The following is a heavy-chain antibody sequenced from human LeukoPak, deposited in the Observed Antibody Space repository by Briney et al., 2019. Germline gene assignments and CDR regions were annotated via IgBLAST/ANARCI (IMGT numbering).Heavy chain of an antibody. J-gene: IGHJ4*02. CDR2: IDWDDDK. D-gene: IGHD6-6*01. Sequence: ASGPTLVNPTPTLTLTCSFSGFSLSTSGMCVSWIRQPPGKALEWLARIDWDDDKYYNTSLKTRLTISKDTSKNQVVLTMTNMDPVDTATYYCARLRWGSSNDYWGQGTLVSVSS. CDR1: GFSLSTSGMC. CDR3: ARLRWGSSNDY. V-gene: IGHV2-70*11.